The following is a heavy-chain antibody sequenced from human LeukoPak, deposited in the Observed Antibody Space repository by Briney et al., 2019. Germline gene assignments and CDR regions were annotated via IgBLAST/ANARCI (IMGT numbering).Heavy chain of an antibody. CDR1: GGSFSGYY. J-gene: IGHJ5*02. CDR3: ARGFSYYDSSGYRSNWFDP. V-gene: IGHV4-34*01. CDR2: INHSGST. D-gene: IGHD3-22*01. Sequence: SETLSLTCAVYGGSFSGYYWSWIRQPPGKGLEWIGEINHSGSTNYNPSLKSRVTISVDTSKNQFSLKLSSVTAADTAVYYCARGFSYYDSSGYRSNWFDPWGQGTLVTVSS.